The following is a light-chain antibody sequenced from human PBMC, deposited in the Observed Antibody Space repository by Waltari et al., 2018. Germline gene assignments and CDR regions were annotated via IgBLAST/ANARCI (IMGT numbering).Light chain of an antibody. Sequence: SALTQPASVSGSPGQPITISCTRISSDVGASKFVLGYQQHPGKAPKLMIYEVNQRPSGISNRFSGSKSGNTAALTISGLQTEDEADYYCCSYVTGDTWVFGGGTRVAVL. J-gene: IGLJ3*02. CDR2: EVN. CDR3: CSYVTGDTWV. V-gene: IGLV2-23*02. CDR1: SSDVGASKF.